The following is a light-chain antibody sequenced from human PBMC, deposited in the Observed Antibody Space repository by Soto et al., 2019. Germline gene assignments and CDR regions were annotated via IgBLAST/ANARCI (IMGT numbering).Light chain of an antibody. J-gene: IGLJ1*01. CDR3: SSHTSGSTRV. CDR2: EVT. Sequence: QSVLTQPASVSGSPGQSIAISCTGTSSDVGGYDYVSWYQQHPDKAPQLMIYEVTKRPSGVSSRFSATKSGNTASLTISGLQPEDEADYYCSSHTSGSTRVFGSGTKLTVL. V-gene: IGLV2-14*01. CDR1: SSDVGGYDY.